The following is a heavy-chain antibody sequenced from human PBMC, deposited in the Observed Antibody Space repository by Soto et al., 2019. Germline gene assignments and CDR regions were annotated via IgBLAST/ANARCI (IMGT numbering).Heavy chain of an antibody. D-gene: IGHD3-22*01. Sequence: SETLSLTCTVSGGSISSGDYYWTWIRQHPGKGLEWIGYIYYSGSTYYNPSLRSRVTISVDTSKNQFSLNLSSVTAADTAIYYCASASSGYYPFLFWGQGTPVTVSS. V-gene: IGHV4-31*03. J-gene: IGHJ4*02. CDR2: IYYSGST. CDR1: GGSISSGDYY. CDR3: ASASSGYYPFLF.